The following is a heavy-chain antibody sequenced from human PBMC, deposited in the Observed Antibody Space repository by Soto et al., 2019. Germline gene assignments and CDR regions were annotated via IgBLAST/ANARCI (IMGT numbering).Heavy chain of an antibody. CDR3: ANDPGYSLDY. D-gene: IGHD5-12*01. V-gene: IGHV4-59*12. Sequence: SETLSLTCTVSGGSISSYYWIWIRQPPGKGLEWIGYIYYSGSTNYNPSLKSRVTISVDTSKNQFSLQLNSVTPEDAAVYYCANDPGYSLDYWGQGTLVTVSS. J-gene: IGHJ4*02. CDR2: IYYSGST. CDR1: GGSISSYY.